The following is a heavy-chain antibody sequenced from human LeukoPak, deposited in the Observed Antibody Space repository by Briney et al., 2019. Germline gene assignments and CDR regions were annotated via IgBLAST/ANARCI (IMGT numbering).Heavy chain of an antibody. J-gene: IGHJ4*02. CDR3: AKVAHYYDSSGTDY. D-gene: IGHD3-22*01. Sequence: GGSLRLSCAASGFTFSSYAMNWVRQAPGEGLEWVSAIRVGGETHYADSVKGRFTISRDNSKNTLYLQMNSLRAEDTAVYYCAKVAHYYDSSGTDYWGQGTLVTVSS. CDR1: GFTFSSYA. V-gene: IGHV3-23*01. CDR2: IRVGGET.